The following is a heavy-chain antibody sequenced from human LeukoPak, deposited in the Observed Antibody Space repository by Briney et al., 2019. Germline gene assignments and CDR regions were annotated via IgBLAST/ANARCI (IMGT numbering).Heavy chain of an antibody. CDR2: IYYSGST. V-gene: IGHV4-61*08. Sequence: SETLSLTCTVSGGSISSGGYYWSWIRQHPGKGLEWIGYIYYSGSTNYNPSLKSRVTISVDTSKNQFSLKLSSVTAADTAVYYCARGRDGGNYTPLDIWGQGTLVTVSS. CDR1: GGSISSGGYY. CDR3: ARGRDGGNYTPLDI. D-gene: IGHD4-23*01. J-gene: IGHJ4*02.